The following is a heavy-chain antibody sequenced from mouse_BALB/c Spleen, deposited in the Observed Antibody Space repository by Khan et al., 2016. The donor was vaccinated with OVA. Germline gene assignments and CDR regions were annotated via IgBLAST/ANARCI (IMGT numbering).Heavy chain of an antibody. V-gene: IGHV1-84*02. CDR1: GDTLPSYY. CDR3: AGGFDD. Sequence: EAGEEGGKGGKGVKMEGKAGGDTLPSYYINWVQQTPGQGLHWIGWIHPGSANTKFNERFKAKATLSVDTPSSTAYMQLSSLTSEDTAVYIYAGGFDDWGHGITLTFS. J-gene: IGHJ2*01. CDR2: IHPGSANT.